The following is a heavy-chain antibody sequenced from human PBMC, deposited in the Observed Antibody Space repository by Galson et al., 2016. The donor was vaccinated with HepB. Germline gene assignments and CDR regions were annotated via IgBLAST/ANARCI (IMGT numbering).Heavy chain of an antibody. V-gene: IGHV3-30*03. CDR2: ISYDGSNK. J-gene: IGHJ4*02. D-gene: IGHD2-8*01. CDR3: ARDCDYICYTEASGFDF. Sequence: SLRLSCAASEFSFSYYGMHWVRQAAGKGLEWVAVISYDGSNKYYADSVKGRFTISRDNSKNTLYLQMNSLRVEDTAVYYCARDCDYICYTEASGFDFWGQGTLVTVSS. CDR1: EFSFSYYG.